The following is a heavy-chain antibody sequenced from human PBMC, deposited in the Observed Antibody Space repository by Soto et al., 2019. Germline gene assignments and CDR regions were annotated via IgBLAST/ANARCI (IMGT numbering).Heavy chain of an antibody. V-gene: IGHV1-8*01. D-gene: IGHD3-10*01. CDR2: MNPNSGNT. J-gene: IGHJ5*02. Sequence: QVQLVQSGAEVKKPGASVKVSCKASGYTFTSYDINWVRQATGQGLEWMGWMNPNSGNTGYAQKFQGRVTMTRNTSISTAYMERSSLRSEDTAVYYCARDTVLLWFGELLYPNWFDPWGQGTLVTVSS. CDR3: ARDTVLLWFGELLYPNWFDP. CDR1: GYTFTSYD.